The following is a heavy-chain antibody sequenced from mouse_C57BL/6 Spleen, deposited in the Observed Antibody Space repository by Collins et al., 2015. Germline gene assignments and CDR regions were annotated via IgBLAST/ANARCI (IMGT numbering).Heavy chain of an antibody. CDR2: INYSGST. Sequence: DVQLQESGPSLVKPSQSLSLTCTVTGYSITSDYAWNWIRQFPGNKLEWMGYINYSGSTSYNPSLKSRISITRDTSKNQFFLQLNSVTTEDTATYYCARSPIYYGNPWFAYWGQGTLVTVSA. D-gene: IGHD2-1*01. CDR1: GYSITSDYA. CDR3: ARSPIYYGNPWFAY. J-gene: IGHJ3*01. V-gene: IGHV3-2*02.